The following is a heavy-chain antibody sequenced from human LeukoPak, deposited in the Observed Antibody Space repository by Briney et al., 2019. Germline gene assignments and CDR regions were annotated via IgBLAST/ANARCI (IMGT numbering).Heavy chain of an antibody. J-gene: IGHJ4*02. CDR2: GNAGNGNT. D-gene: IGHD4-17*01. CDR3: GRDSGDASGYFDY. V-gene: IGHV1-3*02. CDR1: GYTFTSYA. Sequence: ASVKVSCKASGYTFTSYAMHWVRQAPGQRLEWMGWGNAGNGNTKYSQEFQGRVTITRDTSASTAYMELSSLRSEDMAVFYCGRDSGDASGYFDYWGQGTLVTVSS.